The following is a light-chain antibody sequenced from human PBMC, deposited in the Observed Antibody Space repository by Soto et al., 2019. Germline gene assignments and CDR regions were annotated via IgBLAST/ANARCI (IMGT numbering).Light chain of an antibody. J-gene: IGKJ1*01. Sequence: DIQMTQYPSTLSASVGDRVTITCRASQSISSWLAWYQQKPGKAPKLLIYKASSLESGVPSRFSGSGSGTEFTLTISSLQPDDFATYYCQQYNSYSPPWTVGQGTKVEIK. CDR3: QQYNSYSPPWT. CDR2: KAS. V-gene: IGKV1-5*03. CDR1: QSISSW.